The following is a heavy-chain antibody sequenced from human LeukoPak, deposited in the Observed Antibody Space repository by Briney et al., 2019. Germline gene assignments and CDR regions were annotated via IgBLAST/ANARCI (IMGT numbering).Heavy chain of an antibody. D-gene: IGHD6-19*01. Sequence: PGGSLRLSCAASGFTFSSSAMTWVRQVPGKGLEWVSTISPGGDTTFYADSVKGRFTISRDNSKNTLYLQMNSLRAEDTAVYYCARDSSGWYDYWGQGTLVTVSS. CDR3: ARDSSGWYDY. CDR2: ISPGGDTT. V-gene: IGHV3-23*01. J-gene: IGHJ4*02. CDR1: GFTFSSSA.